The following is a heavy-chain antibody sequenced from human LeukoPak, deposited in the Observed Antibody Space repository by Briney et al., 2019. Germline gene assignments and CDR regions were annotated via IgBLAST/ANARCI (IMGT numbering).Heavy chain of an antibody. Sequence: SETLSLTCTVSGGSISSSSYYWGWIRQPPGKGLEWIGRIYYSGSTYYNPSLKSRVTISVDTSKNQFSLKLSSVTAADTAVYYCARDSKGVSPFDYWGQGTLVTVSS. CDR1: GGSISSSSYY. J-gene: IGHJ4*02. CDR2: IYYSGST. V-gene: IGHV4-39*07. CDR3: ARDSKGVSPFDY.